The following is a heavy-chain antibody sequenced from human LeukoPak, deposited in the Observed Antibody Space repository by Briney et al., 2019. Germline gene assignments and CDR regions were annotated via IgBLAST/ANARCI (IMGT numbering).Heavy chain of an antibody. Sequence: GGSLRLSCAASGFTFSTFAMFWVRQPPGKGLEWVSSIFPSGGEIHYADSVRGRFTISRDNSKNTLYLQMNTLRAEDTAVYYCANEHITMIRLITKYFDYWGQGTLVTVSS. D-gene: IGHD3-10*01. J-gene: IGHJ4*02. V-gene: IGHV3-23*01. CDR3: ANEHITMIRLITKYFDY. CDR1: GFTFSTFA. CDR2: IFPSGGEI.